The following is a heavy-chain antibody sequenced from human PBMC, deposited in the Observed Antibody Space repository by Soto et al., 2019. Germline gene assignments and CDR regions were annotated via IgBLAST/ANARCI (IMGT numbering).Heavy chain of an antibody. D-gene: IGHD6-19*01. Sequence: EVQLVESGGGLVRPGGSLRLSCTASGFTFTNAWMHWVRQAPGKGLEWIGHVKTKTDGGATDYAAPVKGRFTISRDDSKSTLYQQMNSLKTEDSAVYYCTAPEDTDVGYGSYAFDLWGQGTIATASS. CDR3: TAPEDTDVGYGSYAFDL. J-gene: IGHJ3*01. V-gene: IGHV3-15*01. CDR1: GFTFTNAW. CDR2: VKTKTDGGAT.